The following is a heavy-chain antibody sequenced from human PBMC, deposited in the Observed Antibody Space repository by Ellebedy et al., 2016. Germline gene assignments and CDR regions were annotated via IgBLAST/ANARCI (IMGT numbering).Heavy chain of an antibody. Sequence: ASVKVSCKASGGTFSSYAISWVRQAPGQGLEWMGRIIPILGIANYAQKFQGRVTITADKSTSTAYTELSSLRSEDTAVYYCARANLRVSYPPGGMDVWGQGTTVTVSS. V-gene: IGHV1-69*04. CDR2: IIPILGIA. CDR3: ARANLRVSYPPGGMDV. D-gene: IGHD2-8*01. CDR1: GGTFSSYA. J-gene: IGHJ6*02.